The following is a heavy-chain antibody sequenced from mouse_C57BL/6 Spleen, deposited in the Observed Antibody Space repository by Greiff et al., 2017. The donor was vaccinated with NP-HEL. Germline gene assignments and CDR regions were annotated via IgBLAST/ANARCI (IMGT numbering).Heavy chain of an antibody. CDR1: GFTFSDYG. V-gene: IGHV5-17*01. CDR3: ARGEAIYYDYDQFAY. Sequence: EVKLMESGGGLVKPGGSLKLSCAASGFTFSDYGMHWVRQAPEKGLEWVAYISSGSSTIYYADTVKGRFTISRDNAKNTLFLQMTSLRSEDTAMYYCARGEAIYYDYDQFAYWGQGTLVTVSA. J-gene: IGHJ3*01. CDR2: ISSGSSTI. D-gene: IGHD2-4*01.